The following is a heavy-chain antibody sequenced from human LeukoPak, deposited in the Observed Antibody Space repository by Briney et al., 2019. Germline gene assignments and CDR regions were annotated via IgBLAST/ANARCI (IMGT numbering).Heavy chain of an antibody. J-gene: IGHJ5*02. D-gene: IGHD3-22*01. Sequence: SQTLSLTCTVSGGSISSGGYYWSWIRQHPGKGLEWIGYIYYSGSTYYNPSLNSRVAISVDTSKNQFSLKLSSVTAADTAVYYCARDSSGYSRFDPWGQGTLVTVSS. CDR1: GGSISSGGYY. CDR2: IYYSGST. CDR3: ARDSSGYSRFDP. V-gene: IGHV4-31*03.